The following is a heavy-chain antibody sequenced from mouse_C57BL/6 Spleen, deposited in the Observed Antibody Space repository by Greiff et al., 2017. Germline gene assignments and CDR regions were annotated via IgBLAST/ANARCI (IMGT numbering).Heavy chain of an antibody. CDR2: ISSGSSTI. Sequence: EVMLVESGGGLVKPGGSLKLSCAASGFTFSDYGMHWVRQAPEKGLEWVAYISSGSSTIYYADTVKGRFTISRDNAKNTLFLQMTSLRSEDTAMYYCARKDPYGCDDAMDYWGQGTSVTVSS. D-gene: IGHD2-2*01. CDR3: ARKDPYGCDDAMDY. J-gene: IGHJ4*01. CDR1: GFTFSDYG. V-gene: IGHV5-17*01.